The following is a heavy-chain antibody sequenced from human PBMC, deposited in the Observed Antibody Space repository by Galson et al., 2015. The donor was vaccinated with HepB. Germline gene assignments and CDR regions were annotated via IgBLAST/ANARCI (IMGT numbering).Heavy chain of an antibody. CDR2: ISSSSSTI. CDR1: GFTFSSYS. V-gene: IGHV3-48*02. D-gene: IGHD6-13*01. J-gene: IGHJ6*02. CDR3: ARDPNNSSSWWIAWYYYYGMDV. Sequence: SLRLSCAASGFTFSSYSMNWVRQAPGKGLEWVSYISSSSSTIYYADSVKGRFTISRDNAKNSLYLQMNSLRDEDTAVYYCARDPNNSSSWWIAWYYYYGMDVWGQGTTVTVSS.